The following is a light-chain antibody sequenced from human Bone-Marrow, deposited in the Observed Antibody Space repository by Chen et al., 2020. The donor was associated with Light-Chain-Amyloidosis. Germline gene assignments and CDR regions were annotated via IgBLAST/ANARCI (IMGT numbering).Light chain of an antibody. V-gene: IGKV1-39*01. CDR2: SAS. CDR3: QQSYSTLSIT. Sequence: DIQMTQSPYSLSASVGARVTITCRASQSISSSLNWYQQKPGKPPKVLIYSASNLHSGVPSRFSGSGSATDFTLTISSLQPEDFATYYCQQSYSTLSITFGQRTRLEIK. CDR1: QSISSS. J-gene: IGKJ5*01.